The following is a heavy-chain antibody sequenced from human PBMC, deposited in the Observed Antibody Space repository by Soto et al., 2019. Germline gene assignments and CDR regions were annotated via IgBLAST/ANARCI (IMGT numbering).Heavy chain of an antibody. CDR2: ISGYNGNK. Sequence: QVQLVQSGAEVKKPGASVKVSCKASGYTFTTYGLTWVRQPPGHGLEWMGWISGYNGNKNNARKDQGRVTRTTDTSTSTAYMEVRSLRSDDTAVYYCARVSVAVSGENWFDPWGQGTLVTVSA. D-gene: IGHD6-19*01. CDR3: ARVSVAVSGENWFDP. J-gene: IGHJ5*02. V-gene: IGHV1-18*01. CDR1: GYTFTTYG.